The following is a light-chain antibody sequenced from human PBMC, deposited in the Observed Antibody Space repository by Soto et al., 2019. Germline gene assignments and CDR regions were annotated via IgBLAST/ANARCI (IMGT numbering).Light chain of an antibody. J-gene: IGKJ5*01. Sequence: ESVLQPSQGTMSWAPVEVSPLSGIASQSVSSSYLAWYKQKHGQAPRLLIYGASSRATGIPDRFSGSGSGKDFTITIRRMENEDFEVYYCKKYGSSQINFGNGPRLALK. CDR1: QSVSSSY. V-gene: IGKV3-20*01. CDR3: KKYGSSQIN. CDR2: GAS.